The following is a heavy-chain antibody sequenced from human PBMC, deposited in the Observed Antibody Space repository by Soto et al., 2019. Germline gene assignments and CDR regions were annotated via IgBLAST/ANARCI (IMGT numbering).Heavy chain of an antibody. CDR1: GITFSDYW. CDR3: ARDYNRAFDY. Sequence: EVQLVESGGGLVQPGGSLRLSCAASGITFSDYWMSWVRQAPGKGLEWVANIKEDGSEKYYVDSVKGRFTISRDNAKNSLYMQMNSLRAEDTAVYYCARDYNRAFDYWGQGTPVTVPS. D-gene: IGHD3-10*01. V-gene: IGHV3-7*05. CDR2: IKEDGSEK. J-gene: IGHJ4*02.